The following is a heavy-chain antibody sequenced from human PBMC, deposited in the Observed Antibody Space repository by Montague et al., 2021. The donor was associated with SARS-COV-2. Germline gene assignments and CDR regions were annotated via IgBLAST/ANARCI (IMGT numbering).Heavy chain of an antibody. CDR2: ITDEGKT. V-gene: IGHV4-34*01. J-gene: IGHJ3*02. CDR1: RGSFSGFF. CDR3: ARGRPVRGTLRHVEWLTSGAIDI. D-gene: IGHD3-16*01. Sequence: SETLSLTCAVYRGSFSGFFWTWIRQAPGKGLEWIGEITDEGKTNYSPSLKARVAMSVDKSKNQISLTLRSVTAADTAVYYCARGRPVRGTLRHVEWLTSGAIDIWGQGTLVTVSS.